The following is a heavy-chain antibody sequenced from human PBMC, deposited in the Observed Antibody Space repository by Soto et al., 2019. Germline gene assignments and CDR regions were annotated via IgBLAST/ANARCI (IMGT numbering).Heavy chain of an antibody. D-gene: IGHD6-13*01. J-gene: IGHJ4*02. CDR1: GFTFSSYS. V-gene: IGHV3-21*01. Sequence: GGSLRLSCAASGFTFSSYSMNWVRQAPGKGLEWVSSISSSSSYIYYADSVKGRFTISRDNAKNSLYLQMNSLRAEDTAVYYCARSFGVAAAGPFDYWGQGTLVTVS. CDR3: ARSFGVAAAGPFDY. CDR2: ISSSSSYI.